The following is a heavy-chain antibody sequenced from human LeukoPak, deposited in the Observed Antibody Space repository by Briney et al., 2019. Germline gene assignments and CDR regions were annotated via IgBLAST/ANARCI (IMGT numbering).Heavy chain of an antibody. CDR2: IYYSGST. CDR3: AETQGYCSSTSCYPGGWFDP. Sequence: SETLSLTCTVSGGSISSYYWSWIRQPPGKGLEWIGYIYYSGSTNYNPSLKSRVTISVDTSKNQFSLKLSSVTAADTAVYYCAETQGYCSSTSCYPGGWFDPWGQGTLVTVSS. D-gene: IGHD2-2*01. V-gene: IGHV4-59*01. J-gene: IGHJ5*02. CDR1: GGSISSYY.